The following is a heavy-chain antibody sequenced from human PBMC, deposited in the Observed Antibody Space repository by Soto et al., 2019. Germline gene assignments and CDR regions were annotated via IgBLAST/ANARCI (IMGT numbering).Heavy chain of an antibody. V-gene: IGHV3-7*03. CDR1: GFTFSSYW. J-gene: IGHJ4*02. CDR3: ARADTYYYDSSGYYPLCY. Sequence: VGSLRLSCAASGFTFSSYWMSWVRQAPGKGLEWVANIKQDGSEKYYVDSVKGRFTISRDNAKNSLYLQMNSLRAEDTAVYYCARADTYYYDSSGYYPLCYWGQGTLVTVSS. D-gene: IGHD3-22*01. CDR2: IKQDGSEK.